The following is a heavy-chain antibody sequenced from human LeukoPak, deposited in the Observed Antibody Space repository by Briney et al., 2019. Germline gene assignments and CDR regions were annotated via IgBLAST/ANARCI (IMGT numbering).Heavy chain of an antibody. V-gene: IGHV3-23*01. CDR2: IRGSGGST. D-gene: IGHD3-9*01. CDR3: AKSGLDCLFYFDN. Sequence: GGSLRLSSAASGFTFSSYAMNWVRQAPGKGLEWVSGIRGSGGSTYYADSVKGRFTISRDNSKNTVYLQMYSLRAEDTAVYYCAKSGLDCLFYFDNWGQGTLVTVSS. J-gene: IGHJ4*02. CDR1: GFTFSSYA.